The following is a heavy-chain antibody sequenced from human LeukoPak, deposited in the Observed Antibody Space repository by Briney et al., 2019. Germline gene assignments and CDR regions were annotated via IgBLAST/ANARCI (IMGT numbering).Heavy chain of an antibody. CDR1: GGTFSSYA. CDR3: ARVGGVEPYYFDY. V-gene: IGHV1-69*13. J-gene: IGHJ4*02. D-gene: IGHD1-14*01. CDR2: INPIFGTA. Sequence: SVKVPCKASGGTFSSYAISWVRQAPGQGLEWMGGINPIFGTANYAQKFQGRVTITADESTSTAYMELSSLRSEDTAVYYCARVGGVEPYYFDYWGQGTLVTVSS.